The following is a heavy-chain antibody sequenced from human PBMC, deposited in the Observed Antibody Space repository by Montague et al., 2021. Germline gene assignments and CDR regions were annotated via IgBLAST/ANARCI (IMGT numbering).Heavy chain of an antibody. CDR2: ITLDGSST. D-gene: IGHD6-13*01. V-gene: IGHV3-74*01. Sequence: SLRLSCAASGFRFSSYWMHWVRQAPGKGLLWVSRITLDGSSTTFADSVKGRFTTSRDNAKATLYLQMNSLRVGDTAVYYCARNLASAAPGAFDIWGQGTMVTVSS. CDR3: ARNLASAAPGAFDI. J-gene: IGHJ3*02. CDR1: GFRFSSYW.